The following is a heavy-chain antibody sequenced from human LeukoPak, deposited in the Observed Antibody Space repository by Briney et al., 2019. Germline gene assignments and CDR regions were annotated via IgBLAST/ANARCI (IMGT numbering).Heavy chain of an antibody. Sequence: SETLSLTCTVSVDSICIYYWSWIRQPPGKGLEWIGYIYYSGSTNYNPSLKCRATISVDTSKNQFSLTLSSVTAADTAVYYGARDDGDYSFDYWGQGTLVTVSS. CDR2: IYYSGST. D-gene: IGHD4-17*01. CDR1: VDSICIYY. J-gene: IGHJ4*02. CDR3: ARDDGDYSFDY. V-gene: IGHV4-59*01.